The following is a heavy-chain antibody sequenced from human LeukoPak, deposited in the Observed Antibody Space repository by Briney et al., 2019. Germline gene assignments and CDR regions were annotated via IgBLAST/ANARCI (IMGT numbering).Heavy chain of an antibody. D-gene: IGHD3-22*01. CDR3: ARGSPPRVYYDRSGYYSYYFDY. V-gene: IGHV1-18*01. Sequence: GASVKVSCKASGYTLTSYGISWVRQAPGQGLEWMGWISAYNGNTRYAQKLQGRVTMTTDTSTSTAYMELRSLRSDDTAVYYCARGSPPRVYYDRSGYYSYYFDYWGQGTLVTVSS. J-gene: IGHJ4*02. CDR1: GYTLTSYG. CDR2: ISAYNGNT.